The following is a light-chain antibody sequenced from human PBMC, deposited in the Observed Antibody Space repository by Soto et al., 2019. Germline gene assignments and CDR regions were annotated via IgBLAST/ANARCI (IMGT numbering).Light chain of an antibody. CDR3: QQYNSYLVT. V-gene: IGKV1-5*03. Sequence: DFQMTQSPSTLSASVGDRVTITCRASQSINTWLAWYQQKPGKAPKLLIYKASSLESGVPSRFSGSGSGTEFTLTISSLQPDDFATYYCQQYNSYLVTFGQGTRVEIK. CDR1: QSINTW. J-gene: IGKJ1*01. CDR2: KAS.